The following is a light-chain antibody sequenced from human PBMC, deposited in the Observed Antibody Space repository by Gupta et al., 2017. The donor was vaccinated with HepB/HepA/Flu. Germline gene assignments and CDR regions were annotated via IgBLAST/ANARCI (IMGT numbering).Light chain of an antibody. J-gene: IGKJ3*01. CDR2: GAS. Sequence: DIVLTQSLGTLSLSSGERATLSCSASQSVSSSYLAWYQQKPGQAPRLLIYGASSMASGIPDRFSGSGSGTDFTLTISSLEPDDFAVYYCQQYGSSSFTFGPGTKVDIK. V-gene: IGKV3-20*01. CDR1: QSVSSSY. CDR3: QQYGSSSFT.